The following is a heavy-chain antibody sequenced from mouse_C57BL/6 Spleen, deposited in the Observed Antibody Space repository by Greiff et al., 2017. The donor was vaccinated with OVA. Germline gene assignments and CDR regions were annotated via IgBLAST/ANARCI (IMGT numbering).Heavy chain of an antibody. CDR2: ISDGGSYT. CDR3: ARDQGYGSSYRFDY. D-gene: IGHD1-1*01. Sequence: VQLKQSGGGLVKPGGSLKLSCAASGFTFSSYAMSWVRQTPEKRLEWVATISDGGSYTYYPDNVKGRFTISRDNAKNNLYLQMSHLKSEDTAMYYCARDQGYGSSYRFDYWGQGTTLTVSS. CDR1: GFTFSSYA. J-gene: IGHJ2*01. V-gene: IGHV5-4*01.